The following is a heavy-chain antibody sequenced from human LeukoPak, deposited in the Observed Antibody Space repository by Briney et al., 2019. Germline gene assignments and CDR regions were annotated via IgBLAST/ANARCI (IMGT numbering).Heavy chain of an antibody. J-gene: IGHJ4*02. CDR3: ASENYDYVWGSSTPPYYFDY. CDR1: GFTFSSYW. Sequence: GGSLRLSCVASGFTFSSYWMSWVRQAPGKGLEWVANIKQDGGEKKYVDSVKGRFTISRDNAKNSLYLQMNSLRAEDTAVYYCASENYDYVWGSSTPPYYFDYWGQGTLVTVSS. V-gene: IGHV3-7*03. D-gene: IGHD3-16*01. CDR2: IKQDGGEK.